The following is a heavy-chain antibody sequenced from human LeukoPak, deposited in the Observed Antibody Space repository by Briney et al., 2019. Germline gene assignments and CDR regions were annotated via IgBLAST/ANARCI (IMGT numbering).Heavy chain of an antibody. CDR2: ISGSGDSR. CDR1: GFTFSSCA. CDR3: ARDQQSWFSGSIDY. D-gene: IGHD3-10*01. J-gene: IGHJ4*02. V-gene: IGHV3-23*01. Sequence: GGSLRLSCAASGFTFSSCAMSWVRQAPGKGLEWVSLISGSGDSRYYADSVKGRFTISRDNAKNTLWLQMNSLRAEDTAVYFCARDQQSWFSGSIDYWGQGTLVTVSS.